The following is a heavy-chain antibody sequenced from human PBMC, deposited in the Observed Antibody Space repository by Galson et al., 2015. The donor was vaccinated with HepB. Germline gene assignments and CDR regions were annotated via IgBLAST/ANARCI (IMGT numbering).Heavy chain of an antibody. J-gene: IGHJ6*02. D-gene: IGHD6-6*01. CDR3: AREEVKWSIAARADYYYGMDV. CDR2: ISSSGSTI. Sequence: SLRLSCAASGFTFSSYEMNWVRQAPGKGLEWVSYISSSGSTIYYADSVKGRFTISRDNAKNSLYLQMNSLRAEDTAVYYCAREEVKWSIAARADYYYGMDVWGQGITVTVSS. V-gene: IGHV3-48*03. CDR1: GFTFSSYE.